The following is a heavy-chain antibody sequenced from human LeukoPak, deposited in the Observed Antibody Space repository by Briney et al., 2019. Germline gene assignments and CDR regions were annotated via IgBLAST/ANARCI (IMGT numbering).Heavy chain of an antibody. Sequence: GASVKVSCKASGYTFTSYDVNWVRQATGQGLEWMGWMNPNSGNTGYAQKFQGRATMTRNTSISTAYMELSSLRSEDTAVYYCARDYTSGSYRFDYWGQGTLVTVSS. CDR2: MNPNSGNT. CDR1: GYTFTSYD. D-gene: IGHD3-10*01. V-gene: IGHV1-8*01. CDR3: ARDYTSGSYRFDY. J-gene: IGHJ4*02.